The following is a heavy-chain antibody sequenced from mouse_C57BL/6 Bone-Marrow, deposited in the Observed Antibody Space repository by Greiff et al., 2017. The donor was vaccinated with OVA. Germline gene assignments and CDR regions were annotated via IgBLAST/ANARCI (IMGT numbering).Heavy chain of an antibody. CDR3: ARDQGTTAMDY. D-gene: IGHD1-1*01. V-gene: IGHV3-6*01. J-gene: IGHJ4*01. Sequence: VQLKESGPGLVKPSQSLSLTCSVTGYSITSGYYWNWIRQFPGNKLEWMGYISYDGSNNYNPSLKNRISITRDTSKNQFFLKLNSVTTEDTATYYCARDQGTTAMDYWGQGTSVTVSS. CDR2: ISYDGSN. CDR1: GYSITSGYY.